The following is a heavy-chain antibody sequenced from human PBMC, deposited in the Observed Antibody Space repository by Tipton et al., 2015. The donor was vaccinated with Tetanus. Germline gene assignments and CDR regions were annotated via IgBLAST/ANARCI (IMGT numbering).Heavy chain of an antibody. J-gene: IGHJ5*02. Sequence: TLSLTCTVSGVSMIDSYWNWIRQPAGKGLEWIGRIYSSGTTNYDPSLRGRVTMSIDTSKNRFSLKLDSVTAADTAIYYCARALEQGANWFDPWGQGTLVTVSS. D-gene: IGHD1/OR15-1a*01. CDR3: ARALEQGANWFDP. CDR2: IYSSGTT. CDR1: GVSMIDSY. V-gene: IGHV4-4*07.